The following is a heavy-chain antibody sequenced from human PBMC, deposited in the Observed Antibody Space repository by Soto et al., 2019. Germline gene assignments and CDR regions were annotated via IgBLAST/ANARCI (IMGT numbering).Heavy chain of an antibody. D-gene: IGHD3-16*02. J-gene: IGHJ4*02. CDR1: GGSISSYY. CDR2: IYYSGST. V-gene: IGHV4-59*08. Sequence: PSETLSLTCTVSGGSISSYYWSWIRQPPGKGLEWIGYIYYSGSTNYNPSLKSRVTISVDTSKNQFSLKLSSVTAADTAVYYCARHLPEMAVNYWGQGTLVTVSS. CDR3: ARHLPEMAVNY.